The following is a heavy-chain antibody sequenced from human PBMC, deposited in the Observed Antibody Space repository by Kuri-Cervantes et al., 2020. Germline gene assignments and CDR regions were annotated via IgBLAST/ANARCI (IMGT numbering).Heavy chain of an antibody. CDR2: IKVDGSEK. D-gene: IGHD3-22*01. V-gene: IGHV3-7*01. CDR3: ARLKHYYDSSGYYYYYGMDV. CDR1: GFTFSNAW. J-gene: IGHJ6*02. Sequence: GGSLRLSCAASGFTFSNAWMSWVRQAPGKGLEWVANIKVDGSEKYYVDSVKGRFTISRDNAKNSLYLHMNSQRAEDTAVYYCARLKHYYDSSGYYYYYGMDVWGQGTTVTVSS.